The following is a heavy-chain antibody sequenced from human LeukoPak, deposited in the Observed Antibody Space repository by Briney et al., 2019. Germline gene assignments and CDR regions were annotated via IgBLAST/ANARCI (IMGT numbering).Heavy chain of an antibody. D-gene: IGHD3-16*01. J-gene: IGHJ5*02. CDR3: ARGPSYVVTFGGAINWFDP. Sequence: ASVKVSCKASGYTFTSYDINWVRQATGQGLEWMGWMNPNSGNTGYAQKFQGRVTMTRNTSISTAYMELSSPRSEDTAVYYCARGPSYVVTFGGAINWFDPWGQGTLVTVSS. CDR1: GYTFTSYD. CDR2: MNPNSGNT. V-gene: IGHV1-8*01.